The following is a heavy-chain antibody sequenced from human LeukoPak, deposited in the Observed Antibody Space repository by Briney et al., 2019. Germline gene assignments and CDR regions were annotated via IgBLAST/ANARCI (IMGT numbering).Heavy chain of an antibody. CDR1: GGSISSGGYY. V-gene: IGHV4-39*07. D-gene: IGHD6-13*01. J-gene: IGHJ4*02. CDR2: IYYSGST. Sequence: SQTLSLTCTVSGGSISSGGYYWGWIRQPPGKGLEWIGSIYYSGSTYYNPSLKSRVTISVDTSKNQFSLKLSSVTAADTAVYCCARDHTFIAAAGSARNFDYWGQGTLVTVSS. CDR3: ARDHTFIAAAGSARNFDY.